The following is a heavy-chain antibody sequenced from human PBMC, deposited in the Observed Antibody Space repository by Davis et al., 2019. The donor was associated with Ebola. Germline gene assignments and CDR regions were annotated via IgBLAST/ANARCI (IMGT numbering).Heavy chain of an antibody. D-gene: IGHD1-1*01. CDR3: AKGGYRAFDI. CDR1: VITFSSYA. J-gene: IGHJ3*02. CDR2: ISGSGGTT. Sequence: GGSLRLSCADSVITFSSYAMTWVRQAPGKGLEWVSAISGSGGTTYYAGSVKGRFTVSRDNSKKTMYLQMNSLRAEDTAVYYCAKGGYRAFDIWGQGTMVTVSS. V-gene: IGHV3-23*01.